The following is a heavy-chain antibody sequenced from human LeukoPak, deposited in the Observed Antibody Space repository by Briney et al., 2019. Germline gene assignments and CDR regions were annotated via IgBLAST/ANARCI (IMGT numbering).Heavy chain of an antibody. Sequence: GGSLRLSCAASGFTFSNLWMSWVRQASGKGLKWVANIKQDGSEKYYVDSVKGRFTISRDNAQNSLYLQMNSLRAEDTAIYCCATSTAAAGTDWGQGTLVTVSS. J-gene: IGHJ4*02. CDR2: IKQDGSEK. V-gene: IGHV3-7*03. D-gene: IGHD6-13*01. CDR3: ATSTAAAGTD. CDR1: GFTFSNLW.